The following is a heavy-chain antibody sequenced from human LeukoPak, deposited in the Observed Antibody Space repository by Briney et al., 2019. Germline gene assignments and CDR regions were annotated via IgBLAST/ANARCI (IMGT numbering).Heavy chain of an antibody. CDR2: IIPILGIA. J-gene: IGHJ4*02. Sequence: GASVKVSCKASGGTFSSYAISWVRQAPGQGLEWMGRIIPILGIANYAQKFQGRVTITADKSTSTAYMELSSLRSEDKAVYYCARAYGGNPLDYFDYWGQGTLVTVSS. CDR1: GGTFSSYA. V-gene: IGHV1-69*04. D-gene: IGHD4-23*01. CDR3: ARAYGGNPLDYFDY.